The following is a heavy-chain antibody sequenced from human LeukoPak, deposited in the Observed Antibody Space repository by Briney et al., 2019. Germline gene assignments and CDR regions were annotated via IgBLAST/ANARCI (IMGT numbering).Heavy chain of an antibody. V-gene: IGHV1-8*02. J-gene: IGHJ5*02. CDR2: MNPNSGNT. CDR1: GHTFTSYD. D-gene: IGHD3-22*01. Sequence: ASVKVSCKASGHTFTSYDINWVRQATGQGLEWMGWMNPNSGNTACAQKFQGRVTMTRNTSISTAYMELSSLRSEDTAVYYCAREDYYDSGSFDPWGQGTLVTVSS. CDR3: AREDYYDSGSFDP.